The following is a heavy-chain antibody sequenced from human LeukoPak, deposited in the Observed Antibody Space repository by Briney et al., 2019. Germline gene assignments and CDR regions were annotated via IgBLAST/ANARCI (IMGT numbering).Heavy chain of an antibody. CDR1: GFTVSSNY. J-gene: IGHJ6*03. D-gene: IGHD1-26*01. CDR2: MYTLGNT. V-gene: IGHV3-66*01. Sequence: GGSLRLSCAASGFTVSSNYMSWVRQAPGKGLEWVSVMYTLGNTNYADSVRGRFTISRDNSKNTLYLQMNSLRAEDTAVYYCAGYGGSYPYYMDVWGKGTTVTISS. CDR3: AGYGGSYPYYMDV.